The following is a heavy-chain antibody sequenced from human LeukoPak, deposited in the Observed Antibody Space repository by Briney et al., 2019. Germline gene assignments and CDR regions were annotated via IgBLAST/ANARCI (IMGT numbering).Heavy chain of an antibody. J-gene: IGHJ3*02. CDR1: GGSISSYY. V-gene: IGHV4-59*01. Sequence: PSETLSLTCTVSGGSISSYYWSWIRQPPGKGLEWIGYIYYSGSTNYNPSLKSRVTISVDTSKNQFSLKLSSVTAADTAVYYCAREVSGYSYGHDAFDIWGQGTMVTVSS. CDR3: AREVSGYSYGHDAFDI. D-gene: IGHD5-18*01. CDR2: IYYSGST.